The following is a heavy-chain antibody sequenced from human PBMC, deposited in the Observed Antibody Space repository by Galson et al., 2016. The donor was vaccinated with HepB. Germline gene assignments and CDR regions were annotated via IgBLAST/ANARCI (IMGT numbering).Heavy chain of an antibody. CDR1: GFSFSDYY. CDR3: ASARKVFGPFDP. V-gene: IGHV3-11*01. CDR2: ISSSGKIT. D-gene: IGHD3-3*01. J-gene: IGHJ5*02. Sequence: SLRLSCAASGFSFSDYYMSWIRQAPGKGLEWVSYISSSGKITYYADSVKGRFTISRDNSKNTVYLQMNSLKDEDTAVYYCASARKVFGPFDPWGQGTLVTVSS.